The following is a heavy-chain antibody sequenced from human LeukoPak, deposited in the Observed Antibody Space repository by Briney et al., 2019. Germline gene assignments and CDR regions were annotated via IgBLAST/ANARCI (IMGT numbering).Heavy chain of an antibody. Sequence: GVSLRLSCAASGFTFSSYGMHWVRRAPGKGLEWVAVIWYDGSNKYYADSVKGRFTISRDNSKNTLYLQMNSLRAEDTAVYYCARVLGRFYYYYGMGVWGQGTTVTVSS. CDR1: GFTFSSYG. CDR2: IWYDGSNK. D-gene: IGHD3-3*02. J-gene: IGHJ6*02. V-gene: IGHV3-33*01. CDR3: ARVLGRFYYYYGMGV.